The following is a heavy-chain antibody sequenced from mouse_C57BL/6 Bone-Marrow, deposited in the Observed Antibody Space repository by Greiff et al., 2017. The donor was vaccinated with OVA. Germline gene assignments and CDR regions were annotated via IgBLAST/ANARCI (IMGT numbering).Heavy chain of an antibody. D-gene: IGHD2-4*01. CDR1: GFTFSDYG. Sequence: EVKLMESGGGLVKPGGSLKLSCAASGFTFSDYGMHWVRQAPEKGLEWVAYISSGSSTIYYADTVKGRFTISRDNTKNTLFLQLTSLRSDDAAMYYCGDYDAPFAYWGQGTLVTVSA. CDR2: ISSGSSTI. V-gene: IGHV5-17*01. CDR3: GDYDAPFAY. J-gene: IGHJ3*01.